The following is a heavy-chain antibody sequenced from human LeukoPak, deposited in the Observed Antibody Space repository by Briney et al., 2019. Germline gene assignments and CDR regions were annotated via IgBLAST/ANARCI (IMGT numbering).Heavy chain of an antibody. V-gene: IGHV1-24*01. D-gene: IGHD2-2*01. CDR1: GYTFTGYY. Sequence: ASVKVSCKASGYTFTGYYMHWVRQAPRKGLEWMGGFDPEDGEAIYVQKFQGRVTMTEDTSTDTAYMELSSLRSEDTAVYYCATDSRYCSSTSCAEGWFDPWGQGTLVTVSS. CDR2: FDPEDGEA. CDR3: ATDSRYCSSTSCAEGWFDP. J-gene: IGHJ5*02.